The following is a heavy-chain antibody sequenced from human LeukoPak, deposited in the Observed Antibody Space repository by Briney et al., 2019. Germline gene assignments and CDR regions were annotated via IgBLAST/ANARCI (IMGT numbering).Heavy chain of an antibody. V-gene: IGHV1-2*02. CDR3: ARSSVDYWVGYFRRDWLDP. CDR1: GYTFTGYY. D-gene: IGHD3-3*01. CDR2: MSPNTYKT. J-gene: IGHJ5*02. Sequence: ASVKVSCKASGYTFTGYYMHWVRQAPGQGLEWVGRMSPNTYKTDYAQKFQGRVTISRDTSMDIVYLELSSLKSDDMAVYYCARSSVDYWVGYFRRDWLDPWGQGTLVTVSS.